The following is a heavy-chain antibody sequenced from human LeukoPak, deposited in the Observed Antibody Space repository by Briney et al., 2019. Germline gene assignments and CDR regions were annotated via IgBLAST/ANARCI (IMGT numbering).Heavy chain of an antibody. Sequence: GGSLRLSCAASGFTFSSFWMHWVRQAPGKGLVWVSRINSDGSTTNYADSVKGRFTISRDNAKNTLFLQMNSLRAEDTAVYYCAAHFTVVRGVIINDFDTGAREPWSPSPQ. CDR1: GFTFSSFW. J-gene: IGHJ4*02. CDR2: INSDGSTT. CDR3: AAHFTVVRGVIINDFDT. V-gene: IGHV3-74*01. D-gene: IGHD3-10*01.